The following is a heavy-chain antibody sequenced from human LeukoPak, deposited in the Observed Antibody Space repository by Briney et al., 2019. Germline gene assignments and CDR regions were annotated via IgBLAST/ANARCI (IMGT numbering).Heavy chain of an antibody. Sequence: ASVKVSCKASGYTFTSYGISWVRQAPGQGLEWMGWISAYNGNTNYAQKLQGRVTMTTDTSTSTAYMELRSLRSDDTAVYYCARGGLNYYDSSGHFDYRGQGTLVTVSS. J-gene: IGHJ4*02. D-gene: IGHD3-22*01. CDR1: GYTFTSYG. CDR3: ARGGLNYYDSSGHFDY. CDR2: ISAYNGNT. V-gene: IGHV1-18*01.